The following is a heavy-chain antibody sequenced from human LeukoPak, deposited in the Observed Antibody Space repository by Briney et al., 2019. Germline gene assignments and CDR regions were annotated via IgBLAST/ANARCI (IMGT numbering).Heavy chain of an antibody. D-gene: IGHD6-13*01. Sequence: GGSLRLSCAASGFTFSSYSMNWVRQAPGKGLEWVPYISSSSSTIYYADSVKGRFTISRDNAKNSLYLQMNSLRAEDTAVYYCARGYSSSWYGAFDIWGQGTMVTVSS. CDR1: GFTFSSYS. CDR2: ISSSSSTI. J-gene: IGHJ3*02. CDR3: ARGYSSSWYGAFDI. V-gene: IGHV3-48*01.